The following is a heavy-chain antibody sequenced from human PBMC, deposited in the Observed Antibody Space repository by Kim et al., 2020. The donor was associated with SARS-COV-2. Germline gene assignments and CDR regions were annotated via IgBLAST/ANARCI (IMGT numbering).Heavy chain of an antibody. V-gene: IGHV3-30-3*01. CDR1: GFTFSSHA. Sequence: GRSLRLSCADSGFTFSSHAMHWVRQAPGKGLEWLAVISYDGNNKYYADSVKGRFTISRDNSKNTLFLQMNSLRTEDTAVYYCVRDMFLSGYSRRLGGMDV. D-gene: IGHD5-12*01. CDR3: VRDMFLSGYSRRLGGMDV. J-gene: IGHJ6*01. CDR2: ISYDGNNK.